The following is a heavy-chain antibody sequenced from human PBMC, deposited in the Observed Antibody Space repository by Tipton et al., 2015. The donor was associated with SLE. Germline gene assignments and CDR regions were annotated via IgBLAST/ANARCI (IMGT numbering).Heavy chain of an antibody. V-gene: IGHV4-38-2*02. CDR3: ARKISVPAWGDYFDY. D-gene: IGHD3-16*01. J-gene: IGHJ4*02. CDR1: GGSITSDNY. Sequence: TLSLTCTVSGGSITSDNYWDWIRQPPGKGLEWIGSIYHSGSIYYNPSFESRVTLSIDTSKNQFSLKLTSVTAADTAVYYCARKISVPAWGDYFDYWGLGTRVIVSS. CDR2: IYHSGSI.